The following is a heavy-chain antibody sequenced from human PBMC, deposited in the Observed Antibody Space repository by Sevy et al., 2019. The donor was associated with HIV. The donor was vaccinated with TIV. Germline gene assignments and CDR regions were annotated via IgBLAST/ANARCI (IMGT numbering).Heavy chain of an antibody. CDR1: GFTFSGSA. J-gene: IGHJ4*02. CDR3: TRTYYYDSSGYYYIDY. V-gene: IGHV3-73*01. Sequence: GGSLRLSCAASGFTFSGSAMHWVRQASGKGLEWVGRIRRQANSYATAYAASVKGRFTISREDSKNTAYLQMNSLKTEDTAVYYCTRTYYYDSSGYYYIDYWGQGTLVTVSS. D-gene: IGHD3-22*01. CDR2: IRRQANSYAT.